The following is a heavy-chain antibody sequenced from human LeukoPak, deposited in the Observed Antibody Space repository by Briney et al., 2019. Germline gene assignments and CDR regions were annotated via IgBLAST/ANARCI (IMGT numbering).Heavy chain of an antibody. CDR3: AKARGYCSSTSCFRPFDY. Sequence: AGGSLRLSCAASGFTFNYYGMHWVHQAPGKGLEWVAFIRYDGSNKYYTDPVKGRFTISRDNSKNTLYLQMNSLRAEDTAVYYCAKARGYCSSTSCFRPFDYWGQGTLVTVSS. CDR1: GFTFNYYG. V-gene: IGHV3-30*02. CDR2: IRYDGSNK. D-gene: IGHD2-2*01. J-gene: IGHJ4*02.